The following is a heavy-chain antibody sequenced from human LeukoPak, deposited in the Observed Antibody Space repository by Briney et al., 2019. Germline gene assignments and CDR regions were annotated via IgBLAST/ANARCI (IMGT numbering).Heavy chain of an antibody. CDR1: GDSVSSNSAA. J-gene: IGHJ4*02. CDR2: TYYRSKWYS. Sequence: SQTLSLTCAISGDSVSSNSAAWNWIRQSPSRGLEWLGRTYYRSKWYSDYAVSVKSRITINPDTSKNQSSLQLNSVTPEDTAVYYCARALRYDFWSGYYTVDYWGQGTLVTVSS. V-gene: IGHV6-1*01. CDR3: ARALRYDFWSGYYTVDY. D-gene: IGHD3-3*01.